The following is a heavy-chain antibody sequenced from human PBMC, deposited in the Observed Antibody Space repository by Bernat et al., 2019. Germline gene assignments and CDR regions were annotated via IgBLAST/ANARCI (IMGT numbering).Heavy chain of an antibody. CDR3: RRRHCSGGSCYSDY. Sequence: EVQLVESGGGLVQPGGSLKLSCAASGFPFRDSSIHWVRQASGKGLEWVGRIRSKAYSYATTYAASVKDRFTISRDDSKNTAYLQMNSLKTDDTAVYYCRRRHCSGGSCYSDYWGQGTLVTVSS. CDR1: GFPFRDSS. CDR2: IRSKAYSYAT. J-gene: IGHJ4*02. D-gene: IGHD2-15*01. V-gene: IGHV3-73*01.